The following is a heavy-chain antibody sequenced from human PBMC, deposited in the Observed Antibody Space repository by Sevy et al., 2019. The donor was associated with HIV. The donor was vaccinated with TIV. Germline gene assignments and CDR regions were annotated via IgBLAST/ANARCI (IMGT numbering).Heavy chain of an antibody. V-gene: IGHV4-59*08. CDR3: ARRNDFAI. CDR2: VYYIGGT. CDR1: DGSINSDH. J-gene: IGHJ3*02. Sequence: SETLSLTCTVSDGSINSDHWNWIRQPPGKGLEWIGYVYYIGGTNYKPSLKNRVTISVDRTKNQFSLKLTSVTAADTAVYYCARRNDFAIWGQGTMVTVSS.